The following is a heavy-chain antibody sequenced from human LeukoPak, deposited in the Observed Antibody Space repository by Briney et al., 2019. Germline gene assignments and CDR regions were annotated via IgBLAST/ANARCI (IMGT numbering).Heavy chain of an antibody. CDR2: XYPGDSDT. CDR1: GYSFTNYW. V-gene: IGHV5-51*01. Sequence: PGESLKISCEGSGYSFTNYWIGWVRQMPGRGLEWMGVXYPGDSDTRYSPSXXGQVTISADKSISTAYLQWSSLKASDTAMYYXARKXWYVGFGELGYFDYWGQGTLVTVSS. D-gene: IGHD3-10*01. J-gene: IGHJ4*02. CDR3: ARKXWYVGFGELGYFDY.